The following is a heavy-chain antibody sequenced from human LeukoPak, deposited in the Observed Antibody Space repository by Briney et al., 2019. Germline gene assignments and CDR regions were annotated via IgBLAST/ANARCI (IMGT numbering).Heavy chain of an antibody. CDR3: AKVTRQYYDSSGYGNFDY. CDR1: GFTFSSYA. Sequence: GGSLRLSCAASGFTFSSYAMSWVRQAPGKGLEWVSAISGSGGSTYYADSVKGRFTISRDNSKNTLHLQMNSLRAEDTAVYYCAKVTRQYYDSSGYGNFDYWGQGTLVTVSS. D-gene: IGHD3-22*01. V-gene: IGHV3-23*01. J-gene: IGHJ4*02. CDR2: ISGSGGST.